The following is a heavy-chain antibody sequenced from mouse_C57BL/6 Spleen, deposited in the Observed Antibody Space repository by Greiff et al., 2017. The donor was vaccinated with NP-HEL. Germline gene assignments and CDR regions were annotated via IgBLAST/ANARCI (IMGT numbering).Heavy chain of an antibody. D-gene: IGHD2-2*01. CDR1: GYTFTGYW. CDR2: ILPGSGST. J-gene: IGHJ2*01. CDR3: ASWGYDEGYYFGY. Sequence: QVQLQQSGAELMKPGASVKLSCKATGYTFTGYWIEWVKQRPGHGLEWIGEILPGSGSTNYNEKFKGKATFTADTSSTTAYRPLSSLTTEDSAIYYCASWGYDEGYYFGYWGQGTTLTVSS. V-gene: IGHV1-9*01.